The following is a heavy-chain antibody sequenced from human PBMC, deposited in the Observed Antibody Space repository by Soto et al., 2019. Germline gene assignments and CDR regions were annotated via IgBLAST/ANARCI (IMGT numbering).Heavy chain of an antibody. Sequence: QVQLVQSGAEVKTPGASVNVSCKASGYSFTKYYLHWVRQAPGQGLELMAIINPSSGHTTYAQKFQGRVTVTSYTSTSTVYMELRSLTSEDTAIYYCARVALSGGGWLDPWGQGTLVTVSS. D-gene: IGHD1-26*01. CDR3: ARVALSGGGWLDP. J-gene: IGHJ5*02. CDR1: GYSFTKYY. CDR2: INPSSGHT. V-gene: IGHV1-46*01.